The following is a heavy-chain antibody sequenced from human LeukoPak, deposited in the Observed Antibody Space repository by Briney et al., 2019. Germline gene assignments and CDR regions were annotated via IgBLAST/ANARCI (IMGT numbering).Heavy chain of an antibody. Sequence: GASVKVSCKASGYTFTGYYMHWVRQAPGQGLEWMGWINPNSGGTNYAQKFQGRVTMTRDTSISTAYMELSRLRSDDTAVYYCARDRPTVTTSGSPFLGSWGQGTLVTVSS. J-gene: IGHJ5*02. D-gene: IGHD4-17*01. CDR2: INPNSGGT. V-gene: IGHV1-2*02. CDR1: GYTFTGYY. CDR3: ARDRPTVTTSGSPFLGS.